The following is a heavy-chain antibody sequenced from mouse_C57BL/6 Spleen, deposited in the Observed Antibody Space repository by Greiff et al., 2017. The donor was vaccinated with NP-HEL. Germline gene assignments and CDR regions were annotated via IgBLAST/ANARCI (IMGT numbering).Heavy chain of an antibody. Sequence: EVQLQESVAELVRPGASVKLSCTASGFNIKNTYMPWVKQRPEQGLEWIGRIDPANGNTKYAPKFQGKATITADTSSNTAYLQLSSLTSEDTAIYYCARDYYGSSPWWFAYWGQGTLVTVSA. V-gene: IGHV14-3*01. D-gene: IGHD1-1*01. CDR2: IDPANGNT. CDR3: ARDYYGSSPWWFAY. CDR1: GFNIKNTY. J-gene: IGHJ3*01.